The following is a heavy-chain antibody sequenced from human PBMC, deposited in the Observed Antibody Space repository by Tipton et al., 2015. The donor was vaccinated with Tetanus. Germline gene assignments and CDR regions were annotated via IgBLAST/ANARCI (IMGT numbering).Heavy chain of an antibody. CDR1: GYSFTSYW. D-gene: IGHD2-21*02. V-gene: IGHV5-51*01. Sequence: QLVQSGAEVKKPGESLKISCKGSGYSFTSYWIGWVSQMPGKGLEWMGFIYPGDSDTRYSPSFQGQVTISADKSISTAYLQWSSLKASDSAMYYCATSELVTRGGFRAFDIWGQGTMVTVSS. CDR2: IYPGDSDT. J-gene: IGHJ3*02. CDR3: ATSELVTRGGFRAFDI.